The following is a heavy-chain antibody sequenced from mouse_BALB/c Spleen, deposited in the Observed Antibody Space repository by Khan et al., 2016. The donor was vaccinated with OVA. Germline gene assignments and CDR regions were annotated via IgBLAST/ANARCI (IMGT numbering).Heavy chain of an antibody. J-gene: IGHJ2*01. CDR3: ARLEDI. D-gene: IGHD1-3*01. V-gene: IGHV2-9*02. CDR1: GFSLPSYG. Sequence: VQLQESGPGLVAPSQSLSITWTVSGFSLPSYGVHWVRQPPGKGLEWLGVIWAGGSTNYNSALMSRPSISIDNTKSQVFVKMNSLQTDDTAMYYCARLEDIWGQGTTLTVSS. CDR2: IWAGGST.